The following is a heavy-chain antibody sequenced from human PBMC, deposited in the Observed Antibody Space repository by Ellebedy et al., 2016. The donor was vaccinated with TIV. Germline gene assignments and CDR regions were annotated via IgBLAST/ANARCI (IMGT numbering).Heavy chain of an antibody. J-gene: IGHJ4*02. CDR1: GFTFDDYA. CDR2: ISWNSGRI. D-gene: IGHD4-17*01. Sequence: SLKISCAASGFTFDDYAMHWVRQSPGKGLEWVSSISWNSGRIGYADSVKGRFTISRDNAKNSLYLQMNSLRAEDTAMYYCAKDRSWTYGDFPTNPYYFDYWGQGTLLTVSS. V-gene: IGHV3-9*01. CDR3: AKDRSWTYGDFPTNPYYFDY.